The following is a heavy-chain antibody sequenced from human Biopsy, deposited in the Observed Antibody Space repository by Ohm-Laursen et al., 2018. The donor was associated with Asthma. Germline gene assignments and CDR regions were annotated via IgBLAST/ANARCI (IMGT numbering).Heavy chain of an antibody. CDR2: IGSRITDAI. D-gene: IGHD2-21*01. Sequence: LSLTCAASGFTVSDYHMSWIRQTPGRGLEWISYIGSRITDAIYYADSVKGRFTISRDNSKNTLDLQMNSLRGDDTAVYYCVRWRSGYPDHYSDFWGLGTLVTVSS. CDR1: GFTVSDYH. J-gene: IGHJ4*02. CDR3: VRWRSGYPDHYSDF. V-gene: IGHV3-11*04.